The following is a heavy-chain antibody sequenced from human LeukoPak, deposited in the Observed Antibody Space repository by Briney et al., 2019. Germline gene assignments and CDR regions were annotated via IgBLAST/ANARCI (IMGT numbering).Heavy chain of an antibody. V-gene: IGHV4-39*07. Sequence: SETLSLTCTVSGGSISSSSYYWGWIRQPPGKGLEWIGSIYYSGSTYHNPSLKSRVTISVDTSKNQFSLRLSSVTAADTAVYYCARGITNAFDIWGQGTMVTVSS. CDR1: GGSISSSSYY. J-gene: IGHJ3*02. CDR3: ARGITNAFDI. CDR2: IYYSGST. D-gene: IGHD3-10*01.